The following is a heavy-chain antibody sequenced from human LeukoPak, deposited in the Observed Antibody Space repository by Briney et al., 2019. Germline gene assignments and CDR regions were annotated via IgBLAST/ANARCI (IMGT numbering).Heavy chain of an antibody. CDR3: ARKGPYHYY. CDR2: INPNSSGT. D-gene: IGHD2-2*01. J-gene: IGHJ4*02. Sequence: ASVKVSCKASGYTFTGYYVHWVRQAPGQGLEWMGWINPNSSGTNYAQKFEGRVTMTRDTSISTVYMELSSLRSVGAGVYYCARKGPYHYYWGQGTLVTVSS. V-gene: IGHV1-2*02. CDR1: GYTFTGYY.